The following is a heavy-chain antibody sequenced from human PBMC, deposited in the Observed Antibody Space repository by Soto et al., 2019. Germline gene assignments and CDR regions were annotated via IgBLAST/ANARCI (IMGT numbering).Heavy chain of an antibody. CDR1: GYTLTELS. Sequence: ASVKVACKVSGYTLTELSMHWVRQAPGKGLEWMGGFDPEDGETIYAQKFQGRVTMTEDTSTDTAYMELSSLRSEDKAVYYCATARITIFGKPGDYYYYGMDVWGQGATVTVYS. CDR3: ATARITIFGKPGDYYYYGMDV. CDR2: FDPEDGET. D-gene: IGHD3-3*01. J-gene: IGHJ6*02. V-gene: IGHV1-24*01.